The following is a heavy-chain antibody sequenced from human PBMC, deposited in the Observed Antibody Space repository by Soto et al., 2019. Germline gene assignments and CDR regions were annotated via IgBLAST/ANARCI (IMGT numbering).Heavy chain of an antibody. J-gene: IGHJ4*02. D-gene: IGHD6-19*01. CDR2: IYYSGST. CDR3: ARNEYSSGWFDPVFDY. V-gene: IGHV4-59*08. CDR1: GGSISSYY. Sequence: ASETLSLTCTVSGGSISSYYWSWIRQPPGKGLEWIGYIYYSGSTNYNPSLKSRVTISVDMSKNQFSLKLSSVTAADTAVYYCARNEYSSGWFDPVFDYWGQGTLVTVSS.